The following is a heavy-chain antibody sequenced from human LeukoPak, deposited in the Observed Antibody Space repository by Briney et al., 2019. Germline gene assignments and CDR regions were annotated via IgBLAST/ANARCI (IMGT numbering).Heavy chain of an antibody. CDR1: GYTFTSYG. CDR2: INAGNGNT. V-gene: IGHV1-3*01. J-gene: IGHJ6*02. Sequence: ASVKVSCKASGYTFTSYGISWVRQAPGQGLEWMGWINAGNGNTKYSQKFQGRVTITRDTSASTAYMELSSLRSEDTAVYYCARSGAGVMDVWGQGTTVTVSS. CDR3: ARSGAGVMDV. D-gene: IGHD4/OR15-4a*01.